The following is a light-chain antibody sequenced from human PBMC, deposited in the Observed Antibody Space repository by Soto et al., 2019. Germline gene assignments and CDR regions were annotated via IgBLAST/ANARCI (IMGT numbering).Light chain of an antibody. V-gene: IGKV1-5*03. Sequence: DIQMTQSPSTLSASVGDRVTITCRASQSISSWLAWYQLKPGKAPKLLIYKASSLESGVPSRFSGSGSGTEFTLTISSLQPDDFATYYCQQYNSYSRTFGGGTKVEIK. CDR2: KAS. CDR1: QSISSW. J-gene: IGKJ4*01. CDR3: QQYNSYSRT.